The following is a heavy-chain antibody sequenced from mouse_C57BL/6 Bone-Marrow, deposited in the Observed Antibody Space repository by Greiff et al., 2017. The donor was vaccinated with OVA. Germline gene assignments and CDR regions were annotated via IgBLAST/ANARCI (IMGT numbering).Heavy chain of an antibody. V-gene: IGHV1-64*01. CDR2: IHPNSGST. CDR3: ARYVRSRYWYFDV. CDR1: GYTFTSYW. Sequence: QVQLQQPGAELVKPGASVKLSCKASGYTFTSYWMHWVKQRPGQGLEWIGMIHPNSGSTNYNEKFKSKATLTVDKSSSTAYMQLSSLTSEDSAVYYGARYVRSRYWYFDVWGTGTTVTVSS. J-gene: IGHJ1*03.